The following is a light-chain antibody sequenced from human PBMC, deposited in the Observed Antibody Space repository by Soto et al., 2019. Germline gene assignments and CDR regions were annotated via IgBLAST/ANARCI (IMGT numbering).Light chain of an antibody. CDR1: SSNIGSNT. V-gene: IGLV1-44*01. CDR3: AAWDDSLNGQVV. CDR2: SNN. J-gene: IGLJ2*01. Sequence: QSVLTQPPSASGTPGRRVTISCSGSSSNIGSNTVNWYQQLPGTAPKLLIYSNNQRPSGVPDRFSGSKSGTSASLAISGLQSEDEADYYCAAWDDSLNGQVVFGGGTKLTVL.